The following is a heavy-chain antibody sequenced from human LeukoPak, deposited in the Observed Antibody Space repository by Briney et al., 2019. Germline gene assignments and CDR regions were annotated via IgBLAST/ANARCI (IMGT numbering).Heavy chain of an antibody. V-gene: IGHV4-59*01. CDR2: IYYSGST. Sequence: SETLSLTCTVSGGSISSYYWSWIRQPPGKGLEWIGYIYYSGSTNYNPSLKSRVTISVDTSKNQFSLKLSSVTAADTAVYYCARDGYRGLDYWGQGTLVTVSS. J-gene: IGHJ4*02. CDR3: ARDGYRGLDY. CDR1: GGSISSYY. D-gene: IGHD5-12*01.